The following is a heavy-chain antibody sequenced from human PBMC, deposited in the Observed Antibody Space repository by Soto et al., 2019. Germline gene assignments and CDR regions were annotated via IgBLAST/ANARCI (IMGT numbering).Heavy chain of an antibody. J-gene: IGHJ4*02. V-gene: IGHV3-23*01. CDR1: GFDFNSYA. Sequence: EVQLLESGGGLVQPGGSLRLSWAASGFDFNSYAMNWVRQAPGKGLKWLSAITSGGSTYYAGSLRGRFTISRDNSRNTVFLQMDSLRNDDTAVYYCATALRYLDGFSRRDYWGRGTLVTVSS. CDR2: ITSGGST. D-gene: IGHD3-3*01. CDR3: ATALRYLDGFSRRDY.